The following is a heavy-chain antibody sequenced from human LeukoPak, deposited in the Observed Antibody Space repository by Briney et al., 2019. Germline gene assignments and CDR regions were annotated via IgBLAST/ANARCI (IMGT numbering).Heavy chain of an antibody. CDR2: IIPIFGTA. J-gene: IGHJ4*02. CDR3: ARDRRYCSSTSCYTNDY. CDR1: GGTFSSYA. D-gene: IGHD2-2*02. V-gene: IGHV1-69*05. Sequence: SVKVSCKASGGTFSSYAISWVRQAPGQGLEWMGEIIPIFGTANYAQKFQGRVTITTDESTSTAYMELSSLRSEDTAVYYCARDRRYCSSTSCYTNDYWGQGTLVTVSS.